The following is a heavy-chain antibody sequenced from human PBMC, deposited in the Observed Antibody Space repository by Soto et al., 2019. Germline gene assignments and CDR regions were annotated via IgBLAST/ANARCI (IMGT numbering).Heavy chain of an antibody. J-gene: IGHJ3*02. D-gene: IGHD3-3*01. CDR2: INSEGRST. Sequence: EVQLVESGGGLVQPGGSLRLSCAASGFTFSTYWMHWVRQAPGKGLVWVSRINSEGRSTDYADSVKGRFTISRDKAKNTLYLQMNSLGADDTDVYYCVRGVNPFDIWGQGTMVTVSS. CDR3: VRGVNPFDI. V-gene: IGHV3-74*01. CDR1: GFTFSTYW.